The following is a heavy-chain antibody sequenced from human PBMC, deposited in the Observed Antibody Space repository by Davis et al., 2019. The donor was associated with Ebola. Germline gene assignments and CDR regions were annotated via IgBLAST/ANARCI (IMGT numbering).Heavy chain of an antibody. CDR1: GYSFTTYW. CDR2: IYTGDSDT. J-gene: IGHJ6*02. V-gene: IGHV5-51*01. CDR3: ARPKYYYYGMDV. Sequence: GESLKISCKDSGYSFTTYWIAWVRQTPAKGLEWMGIIYTGDSDTRYSPSFEGQVTISVDRSISTAFLQWSSLKASDTAMYYCARPKYYYYGMDVWGQGTTVTVSS.